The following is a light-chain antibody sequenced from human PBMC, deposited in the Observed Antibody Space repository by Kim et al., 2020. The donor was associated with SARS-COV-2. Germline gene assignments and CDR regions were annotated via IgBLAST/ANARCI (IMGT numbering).Light chain of an antibody. CDR2: GAS. CDR1: QNIRND. Sequence: ASVGDRVTITCRASQNIRNDLGWYQQNPGRAPKRLIYGASSLHSGVPSRFSGSGSGTEFTLTISSLQPEDFATYFCLQHNTYPNTFGQGTRLEIK. V-gene: IGKV1-17*01. J-gene: IGKJ5*01. CDR3: LQHNTYPNT.